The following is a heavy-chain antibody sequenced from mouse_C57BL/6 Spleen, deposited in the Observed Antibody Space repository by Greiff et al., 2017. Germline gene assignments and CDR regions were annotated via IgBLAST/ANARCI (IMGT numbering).Heavy chain of an antibody. CDR3: ATSYGNYGAWFAY. D-gene: IGHD2-10*01. CDR1: GFSLTSYG. CDR2: IWSGGST. J-gene: IGHJ3*01. V-gene: IGHV2-2*01. Sequence: VKLVESGPGLVQPSQSLSITCTVSGFSLTSYGVHWVRQSPGKGLEWLGVIWSGGSTDYNAAFISRLSISKDNSKSQVFFKMNSLQADDTAIYYCATSYGNYGAWFAYWGQGTLVTVSA.